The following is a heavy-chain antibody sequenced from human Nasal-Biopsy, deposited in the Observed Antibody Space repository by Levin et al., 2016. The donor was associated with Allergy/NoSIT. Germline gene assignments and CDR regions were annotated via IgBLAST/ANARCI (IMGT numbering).Heavy chain of an antibody. CDR3: ARWTPDGSGYYLGY. J-gene: IGHJ4*02. V-gene: IGHV4-59*08. Sequence: ESLKISCTVSGGSVSGYYWTWIRQPPGKGLEWIGYIYYTGRTSYNPSLKSRVTMSVDTSKNEFSLELRSVTAADTAVYYCARWTPDGSGYYLGYWGQGTLVTVSS. D-gene: IGHD3-3*01. CDR1: GGSVSGYY. CDR2: IYYTGRT.